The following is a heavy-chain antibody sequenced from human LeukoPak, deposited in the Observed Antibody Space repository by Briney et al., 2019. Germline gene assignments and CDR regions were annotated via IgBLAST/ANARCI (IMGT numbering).Heavy chain of an antibody. CDR2: IHYNGRT. V-gene: IGHV4-59*01. J-gene: IGHJ4*02. Sequence: PSETLSLTCIVSGGPISSYYWNWIRQPPGKGLEWIGYIHYNGRTNYNPSLKSRVTMSLDTSKNQFSLKLNSVTAADTAVYFCARDITDTSGYYYFDYWGQGTLVTVSS. CDR1: GGPISSYY. D-gene: IGHD3-22*01. CDR3: ARDITDTSGYYYFDY.